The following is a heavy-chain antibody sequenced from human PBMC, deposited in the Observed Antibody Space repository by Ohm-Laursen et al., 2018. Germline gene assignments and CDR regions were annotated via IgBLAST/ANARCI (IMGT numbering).Heavy chain of an antibody. CDR2: ISYDGSNK. D-gene: IGHD1-26*01. J-gene: IGHJ5*02. Sequence: SLRLSCAASGFTFSGYDMHWVRQAPGKGLEWVAIISYDGSNKYYAGSVKGRFTISRDNSKNTLYLQMNSLRTEDTAVYYCAKHGRGVGATNWFDPWGQGTLVTVSS. CDR3: AKHGRGVGATNWFDP. CDR1: GFTFSGYD. V-gene: IGHV3-30*18.